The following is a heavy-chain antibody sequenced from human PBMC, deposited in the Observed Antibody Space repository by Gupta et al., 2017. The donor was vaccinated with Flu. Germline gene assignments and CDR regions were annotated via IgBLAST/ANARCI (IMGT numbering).Heavy chain of an antibody. D-gene: IGHD4-17*01. Sequence: QITLKESGPTLVKPTQTLTLTCTFSGFSLSTSGVGVGWIRQPPGKALEWLALIYWNDDKRYSPSLKSRLTITKDTSKNQVVLTMTNMDPVDTATYYCAHMAIHDYGDSNYYYYGMDVWGQGTTVTVSS. J-gene: IGHJ6*02. V-gene: IGHV2-5*01. CDR1: GFSLSTSGVG. CDR3: AHMAIHDYGDSNYYYYGMDV. CDR2: IYWNDDK.